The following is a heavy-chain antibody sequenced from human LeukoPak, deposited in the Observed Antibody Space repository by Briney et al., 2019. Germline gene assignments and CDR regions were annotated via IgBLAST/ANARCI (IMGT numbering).Heavy chain of an antibody. J-gene: IGHJ4*02. CDR1: GFTFDDYA. Sequence: GGSLRLSCAASGFTFDDYAMHWVRHAPGKGLEWVSLISWDGGSTYYADSVKGRFTISRDNSKNSLYLQMNSLRAEDTALYYCAKDRRLGSFADYWGQGTLVTVSS. D-gene: IGHD1-26*01. CDR2: ISWDGGST. CDR3: AKDRRLGSFADY. V-gene: IGHV3-43D*03.